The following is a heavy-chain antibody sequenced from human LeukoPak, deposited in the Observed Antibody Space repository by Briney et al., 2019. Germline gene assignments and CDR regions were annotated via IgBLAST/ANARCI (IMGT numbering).Heavy chain of an antibody. J-gene: IGHJ3*02. CDR3: ARDWQLPSGPDVFDI. D-gene: IGHD1-1*01. CDR1: GYTFTMYY. V-gene: IGHV1-46*01. Sequence: ASVKVSCKASGYTFTMYYIHWVRQAPGHGLECLGMINPSDGATTYAQRFQGRVTMATDTSTSTASMELWSLRSDDTAVYYCARDWQLPSGPDVFDIWGQGTVVTVSS. CDR2: INPSDGAT.